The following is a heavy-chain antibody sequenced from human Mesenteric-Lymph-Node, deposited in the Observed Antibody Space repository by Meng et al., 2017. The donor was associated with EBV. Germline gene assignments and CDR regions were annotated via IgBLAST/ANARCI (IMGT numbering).Heavy chain of an antibody. Sequence: LQESGPGPGQPPEPLSLTCTVSCVPITSSIYYWGWIRQSPGKGLEWIGNIYYSGSTYYNPSLRSRVTMSVDTSKNQFSLKLSSVTAADTAVYYCARVVLAATVYFFDYWGQGTLVTVSS. CDR3: ARVVLAATVYFFDY. CDR1: CVPITSSIYY. J-gene: IGHJ4*02. D-gene: IGHD4-17*01. V-gene: IGHV4-39*01. CDR2: IYYSGST.